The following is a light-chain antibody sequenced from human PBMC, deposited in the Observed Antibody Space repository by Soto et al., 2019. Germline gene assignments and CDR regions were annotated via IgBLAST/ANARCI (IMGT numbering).Light chain of an antibody. V-gene: IGLV2-23*01. CDR2: EGS. J-gene: IGLJ2*01. Sequence: QSALTQPASVSGSPGQSITIPCTGTSSDVGGYNLVSWYQQHPGKAPKLMIYEGSKRPSGVSNRFSGSKSGNTASLTISGLQAEDEADYYCCSYTDTSTSVVFGGGTKVTVL. CDR1: SSDVGGYNL. CDR3: CSYTDTSTSVV.